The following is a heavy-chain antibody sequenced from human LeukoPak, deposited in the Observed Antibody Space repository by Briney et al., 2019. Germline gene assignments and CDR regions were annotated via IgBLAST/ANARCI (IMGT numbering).Heavy chain of an antibody. CDR2: ISVSGNTI. D-gene: IGHD3-10*01. V-gene: IGHV3-11*01. Sequence: GGSLRLSCAVSGSIFSAHYIDWVRQAPGKGLEWVSYISVSGNTIYYADSVKGRFTISRDNAKNSLYLQMNSLRDEDTAVYYCAKCGSGSSDYWGQGTLVTVSS. J-gene: IGHJ4*02. CDR1: GSIFSAHY. CDR3: AKCGSGSSDY.